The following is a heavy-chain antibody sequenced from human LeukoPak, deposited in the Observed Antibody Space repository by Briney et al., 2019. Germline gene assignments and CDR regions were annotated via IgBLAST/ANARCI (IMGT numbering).Heavy chain of an antibody. CDR1: GGSISSSSYY. CDR3: ARHGKRWLQFAEYFQH. D-gene: IGHD5-24*01. Sequence: SETLSLTCTVSGGSISSSSYYWGRIRQPPGKGLEWIGSIYYSGSTYYNPSLKSRVTISVDTSKNQFSLKLSSVTAADTAVYYCARHGKRWLQFAEYFQHWGQGTLVTVSS. V-gene: IGHV4-39*01. CDR2: IYYSGST. J-gene: IGHJ1*01.